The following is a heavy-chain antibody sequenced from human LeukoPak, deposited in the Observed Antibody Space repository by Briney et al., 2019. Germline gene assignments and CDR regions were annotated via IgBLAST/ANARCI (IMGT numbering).Heavy chain of an antibody. CDR1: GLTFSSYA. D-gene: IGHD1-14*01. CDR3: ARSNLGQLDY. J-gene: IGHJ4*02. V-gene: IGHV3-30*04. Sequence: GRSLRLSCAASGLTFSSYAMHWVRQAPGKGLEWVAGISYDGSNKYYADSVKGRFTISRDNSKNTLYLQMNSLRAEDTAVYYCARSNLGQLDYWGQGTLVTVSS. CDR2: ISYDGSNK.